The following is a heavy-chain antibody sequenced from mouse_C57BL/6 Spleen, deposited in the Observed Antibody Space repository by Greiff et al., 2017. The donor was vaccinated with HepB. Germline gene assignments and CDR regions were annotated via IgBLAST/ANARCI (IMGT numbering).Heavy chain of an antibody. D-gene: IGHD1-1*01. CDR3: ARDRHYGSSAWFAY. J-gene: IGHJ3*01. CDR2: ISDGGSYT. V-gene: IGHV5-4*01. CDR1: GFTFSSYA. Sequence: EVMLVESGGGLVKPGGSLKLSCAASGFTFSSYAMSWVRQTPEKRLEWVATISDGGSYTYYPDNVKGRFTISRDNAKNNLYLQMSHLKSEDTAMYYCARDRHYGSSAWFAYWGQGTLVTVSA.